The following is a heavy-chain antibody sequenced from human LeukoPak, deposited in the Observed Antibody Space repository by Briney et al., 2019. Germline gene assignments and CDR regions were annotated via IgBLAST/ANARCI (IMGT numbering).Heavy chain of an antibody. D-gene: IGHD5-12*01. CDR1: GYTFTSYG. CDR2: ISAYNGNT. CDR3: ARADVATTNCYYYGMDV. V-gene: IGHV1-18*01. J-gene: IGHJ6*02. Sequence: ASVKVSCKASGYTFTSYGISWVRQAPGQGLEWMGWISAYNGNTNYAQKLQGRVTMTTDTSTSTAYMELRSLRSDDTAVYYCARADVATTNCYYYGMDVWGQGTTVTVSS.